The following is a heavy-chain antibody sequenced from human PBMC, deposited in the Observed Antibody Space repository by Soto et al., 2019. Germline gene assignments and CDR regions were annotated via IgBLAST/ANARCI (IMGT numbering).Heavy chain of an antibody. Sequence: GASVKVSCKASGVTFSSYAISWARQAPGQGLEWMGGIIPIFGTANYAQKFQGRVTITADESTSTAYMELSSLRSEDTAVFYCARSYGSGGSWFRPFDFWGQGTLVTVSS. D-gene: IGHD2-15*01. J-gene: IGHJ4*02. CDR1: GVTFSSYA. V-gene: IGHV1-69*13. CDR3: ARSYGSGGSWFRPFDF. CDR2: IIPIFGTA.